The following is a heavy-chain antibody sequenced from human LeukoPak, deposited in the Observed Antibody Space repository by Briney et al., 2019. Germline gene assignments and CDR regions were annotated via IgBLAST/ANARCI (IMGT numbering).Heavy chain of an antibody. D-gene: IGHD3-10*01. CDR3: TSSSSSGVAHFDH. Sequence: GKSLRLSCAVSGLTFSDYYMDWVRQAPGKGLEWIGRIRNKVYSYTTEYAASVKGRFTVSRDDSQNSLYLHMTTLKAEDTAVYFCTSSSSSGVAHFDHWGQGTLVIVSS. J-gene: IGHJ4*02. CDR1: GLTFSDYY. CDR2: IRNKVYSYTT. V-gene: IGHV3-72*01.